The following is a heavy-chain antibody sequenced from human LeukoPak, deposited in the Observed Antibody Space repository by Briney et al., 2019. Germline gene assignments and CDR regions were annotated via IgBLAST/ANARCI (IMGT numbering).Heavy chain of an antibody. Sequence: GGSLRLSCAASEFTFTDYYMTWIRQVPGKGLEWVSYISSSGNTIYYADSVKGRFTISRDNAKNSLYLQMNSLRAEDTAVYYCARITADGYGMDVWGQGTTVTVSS. CDR3: ARITADGYGMDV. J-gene: IGHJ6*02. V-gene: IGHV3-11*01. CDR2: ISSSGNTI. CDR1: EFTFTDYY. D-gene: IGHD6-13*01.